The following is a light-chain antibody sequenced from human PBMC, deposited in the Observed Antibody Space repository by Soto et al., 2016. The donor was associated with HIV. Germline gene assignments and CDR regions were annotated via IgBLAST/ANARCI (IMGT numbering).Light chain of an antibody. CDR2: DDA. V-gene: IGLV3-19*01. J-gene: IGLJ1*01. Sequence: SSELTQDPAVSVALGQTVRITCQGDSLREFYATWYQQKPGQAPVLVLFDDAERPSGIPERFSGSNSGHTATLTISRVEAGDEADYYCQVWDSSGHHYVFGPGTEVTVL. CDR1: SLREFY. CDR3: QVWDSSGHHYV.